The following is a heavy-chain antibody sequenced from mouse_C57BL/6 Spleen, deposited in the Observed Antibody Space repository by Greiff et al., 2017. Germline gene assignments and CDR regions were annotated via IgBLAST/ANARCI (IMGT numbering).Heavy chain of an antibody. CDR2: IDPSDSYT. J-gene: IGHJ4*01. D-gene: IGHD1-1*01. CDR1: GYTFTSYW. CDR3: ARCPSYGSSCGYAMDY. V-gene: IGHV1-69*01. Sequence: VQLQQPGAELVMPGASVKLSCKASGYTFTSYWMHWVKQRPGQGLEWIGEIDPSDSYTNYNQKFKGKSTLTADKSSSTAYMQLSSLTSEDSAVYYCARCPSYGSSCGYAMDYWGQGTSVTVSS.